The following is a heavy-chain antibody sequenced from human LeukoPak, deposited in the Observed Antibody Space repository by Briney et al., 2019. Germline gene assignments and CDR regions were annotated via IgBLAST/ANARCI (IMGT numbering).Heavy chain of an antibody. D-gene: IGHD3-3*01. V-gene: IGHV4-30-2*01. Sequence: PSQTLSLTCTVSGGSISSGGYYWSWIRQPPGKGLVWIGEINHSGSTNYNPSLKSRVTISVDTFKNQFSLKLSSVTAADTAVYYCARRLIRSRFLEWLSHMDVWGKGTTVTVSS. CDR3: ARRLIRSRFLEWLSHMDV. J-gene: IGHJ6*03. CDR2: INHSGST. CDR1: GGSISSGGYY.